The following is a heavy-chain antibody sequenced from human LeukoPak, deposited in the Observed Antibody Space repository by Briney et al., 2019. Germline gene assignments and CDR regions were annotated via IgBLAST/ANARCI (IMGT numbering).Heavy chain of an antibody. J-gene: IGHJ5*02. CDR2: FDPEDGET. D-gene: IGHD4-17*01. CDR1: GYTLTELS. V-gene: IGHV1-24*01. CDR3: AIRYGDYVGNWFDP. Sequence: GASVKVSCKVSGYTLTELSMHWVRQAPGKGLEWMGGFDPEDGETIYAQKFQGRVTMTEDTSTDTAYMELSSPRSEDTAVYYCAIRYGDYVGNWFDPWGQGTLVTVSS.